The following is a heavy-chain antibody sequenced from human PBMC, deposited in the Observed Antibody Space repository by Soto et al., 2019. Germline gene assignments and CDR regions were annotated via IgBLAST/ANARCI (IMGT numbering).Heavy chain of an antibody. D-gene: IGHD3-3*01. CDR3: ARAQPDYDFWSGYSWFDP. CDR2: IKQDGREK. V-gene: IGHV3-7*03. Sequence: EVQLVESGGGLVQPGGSLRLSCAASGFTFSSYWMSWVRQAPGKGLEWVANIKQDGREKYYVDSVKGRFTISRDNAKNSLYLQMNSLRAEDTAVYYCARAQPDYDFWSGYSWFDPWGQGTLVTVSS. J-gene: IGHJ5*02. CDR1: GFTFSSYW.